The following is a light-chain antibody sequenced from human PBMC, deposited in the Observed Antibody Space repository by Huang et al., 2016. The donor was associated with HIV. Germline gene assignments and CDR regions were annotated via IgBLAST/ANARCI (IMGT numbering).Light chain of an antibody. CDR3: QQYNDWPLT. Sequence: EIVMTQSPATLSLSPGQGASLSCRATHSVSTNLAWYQQKPSQAPRLLVYGASTRAIGIPARFIGSASGTEFTLTIINLQSEYFAVYYCQQYNDWPLTFGQGTKVEFK. V-gene: IGKV3-15*01. CDR2: GAS. CDR1: HSVSTN. J-gene: IGKJ1*01.